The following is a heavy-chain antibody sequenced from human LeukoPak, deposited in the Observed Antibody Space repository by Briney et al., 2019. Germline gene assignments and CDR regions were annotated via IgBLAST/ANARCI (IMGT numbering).Heavy chain of an antibody. CDR1: GYTFTNYY. V-gene: IGHV1-46*01. J-gene: IGHJ4*02. Sequence: ASVKVSCKASGYTFTNYYIHWVRQAPGQGLEWMGIINPSGGSTDYAQKFQGRVTMTTDTSTSTAYMEVRSLRSDDTAVYYCARGGPFPSGSSSREYYLDYWGQGTLVTVSS. D-gene: IGHD6-6*01. CDR2: INPSGGST. CDR3: ARGGPFPSGSSSREYYLDY.